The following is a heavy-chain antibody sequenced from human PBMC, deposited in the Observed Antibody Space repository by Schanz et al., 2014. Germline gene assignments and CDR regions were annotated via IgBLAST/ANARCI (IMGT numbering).Heavy chain of an antibody. Sequence: EVQLVESGGGLMQPGGSLRLSCAVSGFSVSTNYMSWVRQAPGKGLEWVSTIYIHSVSTNYADSVKGRFIISRDSSKNTLFLQMNSLRAEDTAMYYCAKRCSSTSCSHGAFDMWGQGTMVTVSS. D-gene: IGHD2-2*01. V-gene: IGHV3-53*01. CDR1: GFSVSTNY. CDR3: AKRCSSTSCSHGAFDM. J-gene: IGHJ3*02. CDR2: IYIHSVST.